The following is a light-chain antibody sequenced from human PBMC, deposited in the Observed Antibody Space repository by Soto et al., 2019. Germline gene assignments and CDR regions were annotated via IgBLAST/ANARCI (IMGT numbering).Light chain of an antibody. V-gene: IGLV2-14*03. CDR3: NSYRSSSSEVV. CDR2: DVS. Sequence: QSALTQPASVSGSPGQSITISCTETSSDVGGYKYVSWYQHHPGKAPKLIIYDVSNRPSGVSNRFSGSKSGNVASLTISGLQAEDEAVYSCNSYRSSSSEVVFGGGTQLTVL. J-gene: IGLJ3*02. CDR1: SSDVGGYKY.